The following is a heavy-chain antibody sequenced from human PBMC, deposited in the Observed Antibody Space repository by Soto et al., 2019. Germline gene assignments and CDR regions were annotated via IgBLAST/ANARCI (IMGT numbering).Heavy chain of an antibody. V-gene: IGHV3-30*14. Sequence: LRLSFEDSGFTLSTYGMHWVLQAPGKVLEWVAVISYDGSNKHYSDYVKGRLTISRDNSKKTLYLQMNSLRAGDTAVYYCARPPVIDIVVPPDYWGQGTMVPVSS. CDR1: GFTLSTYG. CDR2: ISYDGSNK. D-gene: IGHD2-15*01. CDR3: ARPPVIDIVVPPDY. J-gene: IGHJ4*02.